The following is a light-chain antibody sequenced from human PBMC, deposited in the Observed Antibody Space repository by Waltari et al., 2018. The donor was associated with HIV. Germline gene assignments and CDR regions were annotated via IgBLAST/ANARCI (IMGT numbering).Light chain of an antibody. CDR2: KDK. J-gene: IGLJ3*02. CDR3: QSADSSGLYWV. V-gene: IGLV3-25*03. CDR1: EVAKQY. Sequence: SYELTQPPSVSVSPGQTASITCGGTEVAKQYVYWYQLKAGQAPLVIMSKDKERPPGIPDRFSGYNSGTTVTLTISPVQSEDEAHYYCQSADSSGLYWVFGGGTKLTVL.